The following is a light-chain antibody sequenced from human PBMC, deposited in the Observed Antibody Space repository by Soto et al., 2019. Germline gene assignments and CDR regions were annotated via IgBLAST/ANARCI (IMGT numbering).Light chain of an antibody. V-gene: IGKV1-17*01. Sequence: DVQMTQSPASVSASVGDRVTITCRASQGIRDDLGWYQQKPGKAPKRLIYAASSLQSGVPSRFSGSRSGTEFTLTISSLQPDDFATYYCQHYNSYSEAFGQGTKVDIK. J-gene: IGKJ1*01. CDR3: QHYNSYSEA. CDR1: QGIRDD. CDR2: AAS.